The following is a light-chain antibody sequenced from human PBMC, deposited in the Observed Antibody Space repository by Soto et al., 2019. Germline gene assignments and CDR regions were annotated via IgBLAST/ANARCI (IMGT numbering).Light chain of an antibody. Sequence: DIQMTQSPSTLSASVGDRVTITCRASQSISSWLAWYQQKPGKAPKLLIYDASSLESGVPSRFSGSGSGTEFTLTISSLQPDDFATYYCQQYNSSKGTFGQGTKVDIK. J-gene: IGKJ1*01. CDR3: QQYNSSKGT. CDR2: DAS. V-gene: IGKV1-5*01. CDR1: QSISSW.